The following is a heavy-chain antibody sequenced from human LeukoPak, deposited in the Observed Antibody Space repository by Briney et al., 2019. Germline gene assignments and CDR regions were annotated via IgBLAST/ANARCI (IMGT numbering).Heavy chain of an antibody. CDR3: ARARYYSSTNCYKDY. V-gene: IGHV3-7*01. Sequence: GGSLRLSCAASGFTFSTYWMSWVRQAPGKGLEWVANIKQDGSEKYYVDSVKGRFTISRDNAKNSLYLQMDSLRAEDTAVYCCARARYYSSTNCYKDYWGQGTLVTVSS. CDR2: IKQDGSEK. J-gene: IGHJ4*02. CDR1: GFTFSTYW. D-gene: IGHD2-2*02.